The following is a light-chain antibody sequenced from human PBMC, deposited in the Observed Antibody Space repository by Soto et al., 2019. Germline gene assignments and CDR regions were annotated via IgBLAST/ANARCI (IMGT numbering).Light chain of an antibody. V-gene: IGKV3-15*01. CDR1: QSAGTN. Sequence: EFVLSQSLGTLSLSPGERATLSCRASQSAGTNLAWYQQKPGQAPRLLIHGAFTRATGIPARFSGSGSGTDFTLTISSLEPEDFAVYYCQQHNNWPYTFGQG. CDR3: QQHNNWPYT. CDR2: GAF. J-gene: IGKJ2*01.